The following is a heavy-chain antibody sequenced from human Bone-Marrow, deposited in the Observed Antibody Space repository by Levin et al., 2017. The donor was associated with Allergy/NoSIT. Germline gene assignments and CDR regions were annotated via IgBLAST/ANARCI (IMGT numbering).Heavy chain of an antibody. CDR1: GFNFREYY. J-gene: IGHJ3*02. V-gene: IGHV3-11*01. D-gene: IGHD3-22*01. CDR2: VSSGVLKT. CDR3: AATKFHFDSGGTKPYGFEM. Sequence: GGSLRLSCAASGFNFREYYMSWIRQTPGNGLEWVACVSSGVLKTYYTDSVRGRFTITRDNDKDSVYLEMNSLRAEDTAGSYCAATKFHFDSGGTKPYGFEMWGPGTMVTVSS.